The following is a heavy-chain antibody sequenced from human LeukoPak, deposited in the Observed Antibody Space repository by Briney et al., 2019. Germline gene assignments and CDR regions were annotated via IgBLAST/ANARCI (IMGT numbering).Heavy chain of an antibody. V-gene: IGHV1-69*13. D-gene: IGHD3-22*01. Sequence: ASVKVSCKASGDTFSSYAISWVRQAPGQGLEWMGGIIPIFGTANYAQKFQGRVTITADESTSTAYMELSSLRSEDTAVYYCARGYYDSSGYYNNEANDAFDIWGQGTMVTVSS. CDR2: IIPIFGTA. CDR1: GDTFSSYA. J-gene: IGHJ3*02. CDR3: ARGYYDSSGYYNNEANDAFDI.